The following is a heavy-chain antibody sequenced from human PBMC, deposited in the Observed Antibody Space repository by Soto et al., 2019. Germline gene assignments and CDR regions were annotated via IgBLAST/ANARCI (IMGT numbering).Heavy chain of an antibody. Sequence: PGGSLRLSCAASGFTFSSYAMSWVRQAPGKGLEWVSTISGSGGRTYYADSVKGRFTISRDNSKNTLYLQMNSLRAEDTAVYYCARDSRITGTLSVYGMDVWGQGTTVTVSS. CDR1: GFTFSSYA. V-gene: IGHV3-23*01. CDR2: ISGSGGRT. D-gene: IGHD1-20*01. J-gene: IGHJ6*02. CDR3: ARDSRITGTLSVYGMDV.